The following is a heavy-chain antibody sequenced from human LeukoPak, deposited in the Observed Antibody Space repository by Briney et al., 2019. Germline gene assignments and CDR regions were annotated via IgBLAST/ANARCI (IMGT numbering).Heavy chain of an antibody. V-gene: IGHV1-46*01. D-gene: IGHD6-6*01. Sequence: ASVKVSCKASGYTFTNYYMHWVRQAPGQGLEWMGIINPSGGSASSAQKFQGRVTMTRDTSTSTVYMELSSLRSEDTAVYYCARWVYSSSSYDYWGQGTLVTVSS. CDR3: ARWVYSSSSYDY. CDR1: GYTFTNYY. CDR2: INPSGGSA. J-gene: IGHJ4*02.